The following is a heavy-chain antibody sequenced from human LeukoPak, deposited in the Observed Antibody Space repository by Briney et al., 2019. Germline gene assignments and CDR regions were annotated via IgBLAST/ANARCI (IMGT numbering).Heavy chain of an antibody. CDR3: ARAPLVLQYRWWFDP. J-gene: IGHJ5*02. CDR1: GFTFSRYE. D-gene: IGHD5-24*01. V-gene: IGHV3-48*03. Sequence: GGSLRLSCAGSGFTFSRYEMNWVRQAPGKGLEWISYISGSGDTIYYADSVKGRFTISGDNAKNSLYLQINSLRAEDTAVYHCARAPLVLQYRWWFDPWGPGTLVIVSS. CDR2: ISGSGDTI.